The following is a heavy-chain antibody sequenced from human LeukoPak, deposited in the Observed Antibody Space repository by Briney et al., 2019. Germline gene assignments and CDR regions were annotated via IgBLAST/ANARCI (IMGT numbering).Heavy chain of an antibody. CDR3: ARVESGYGDYLHTALAEYFQH. CDR1: GGSISSYY. V-gene: IGHV4-59*01. CDR2: IYYSGST. D-gene: IGHD4-17*01. Sequence: SETLSLTCTVSGGSISSYYWSGIRQPPGKGLEWIGYIYYSGSTNYNPSLKSRVTISVDTSKNQFSLKLSSVTAADTAVYYCARVESGYGDYLHTALAEYFQHWGQGTLVTVSS. J-gene: IGHJ1*01.